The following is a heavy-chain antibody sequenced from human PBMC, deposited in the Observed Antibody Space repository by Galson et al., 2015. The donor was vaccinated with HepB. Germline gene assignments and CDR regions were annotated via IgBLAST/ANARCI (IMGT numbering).Heavy chain of an antibody. CDR2: ISYDGSNK. Sequence: SLRLSCAASGFTFSSYAMHWVRQAPGKGLEWVAVISYDGSNKYYADSVKGRFTISRDNSKNTLYLQMNSLRAEDTAVYYCARDREGGYYYYYYGMDVWGQGTTVTVSS. D-gene: IGHD3-16*01. V-gene: IGHV3-30-3*01. CDR1: GFTFSSYA. CDR3: ARDREGGYYYYYYGMDV. J-gene: IGHJ6*02.